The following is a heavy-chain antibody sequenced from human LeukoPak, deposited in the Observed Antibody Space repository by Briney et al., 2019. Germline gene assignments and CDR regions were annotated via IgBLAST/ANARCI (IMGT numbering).Heavy chain of an antibody. D-gene: IGHD3-10*01. CDR1: GGSFSGYY. V-gene: IGHV4-34*01. J-gene: IGHJ3*02. CDR2: INHSGST. Sequence: PSETLSLTCAVSGGSFSGYYWSWIRQRPGERLEWSGEINHSGSTNYNPSLKSRVTISVDTSKNQFSLKLSSVTAADTAVYYCATTAYYYGSGSYDHDAFDIWGQGTMVTVSS. CDR3: ATTAYYYGSGSYDHDAFDI.